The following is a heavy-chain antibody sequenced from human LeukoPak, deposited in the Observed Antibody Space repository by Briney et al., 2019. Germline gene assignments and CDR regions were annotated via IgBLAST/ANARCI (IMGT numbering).Heavy chain of an antibody. Sequence: SETLSLTCTVSGVSISSSGYYWGWIRQPPGKGLEWIGSIYYSGTTYYNPSLKSRVAISVDTSKNQFSLKLSSVTAADTAVYYCARHVGYEYDYWGQGALVTVSS. D-gene: IGHD5-12*01. CDR2: IYYSGTT. CDR1: GVSISSSGYY. CDR3: ARHVGYEYDY. V-gene: IGHV4-39*01. J-gene: IGHJ4*02.